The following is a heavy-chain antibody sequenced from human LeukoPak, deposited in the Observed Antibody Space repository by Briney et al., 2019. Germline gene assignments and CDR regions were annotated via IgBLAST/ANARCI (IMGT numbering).Heavy chain of an antibody. Sequence: GRSLRLSCAASGFTFSSYGMHWVRQAPGKGLEWVAVISYDGSNKYYADSVKGRFTISRDNSKNTLYLQMNSLRAEDTAVYFCANDQYYYDSNSDYWGQGTLVTVSS. CDR2: ISYDGSNK. CDR1: GFTFSSYG. V-gene: IGHV3-30*18. J-gene: IGHJ4*02. D-gene: IGHD3-22*01. CDR3: ANDQYYYDSNSDY.